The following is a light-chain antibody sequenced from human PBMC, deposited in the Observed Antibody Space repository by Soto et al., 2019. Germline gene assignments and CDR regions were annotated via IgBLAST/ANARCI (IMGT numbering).Light chain of an antibody. V-gene: IGKV1-39*01. CDR2: AAS. CDR3: QQSYSTPLT. J-gene: IGKJ4*01. Sequence: DIPMTQSPSSLSVSVGDRVTITCRASQSIGGFLNWYQQKLGKAPKLLIYAASSLQSGVPSRFSGSGYGTDFTLTISSLQPEDFATYYCQQSYSTPLTFGGGTKVEI. CDR1: QSIGGF.